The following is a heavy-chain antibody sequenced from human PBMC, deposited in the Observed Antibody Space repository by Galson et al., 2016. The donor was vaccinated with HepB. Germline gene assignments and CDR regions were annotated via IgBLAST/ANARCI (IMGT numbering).Heavy chain of an antibody. CDR1: GFTLTELS. CDR3: ATDLRGSSIIFDY. D-gene: IGHD1-26*01. J-gene: IGHJ4*02. V-gene: IGHV1-24*01. Sequence: SCKVSGFTLTELSIHWVRQAPGKGLEWMGGFHPEDGETICTQMFQGRVTMTEDTSADTAYMELRNLRPEDTAVYYCATDLRGSSIIFDYWGQGTLVTVSS. CDR2: FHPEDGET.